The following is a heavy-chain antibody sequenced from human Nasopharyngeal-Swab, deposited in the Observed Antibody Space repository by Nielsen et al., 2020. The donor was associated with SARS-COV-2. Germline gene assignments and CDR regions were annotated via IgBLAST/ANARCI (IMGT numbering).Heavy chain of an antibody. Sequence: SVKVSCKASGGTFSSYAISWVRQAPGQGLEWMGRIIPILGIANYAQKFQGRVTITADKSTSTAYMELSSLRSEDTAVYYCARGQYYCDSSGYHMDVWGQGTTVTVSS. J-gene: IGHJ6*02. D-gene: IGHD3-22*01. CDR2: IIPILGIA. CDR3: ARGQYYCDSSGYHMDV. CDR1: GGTFSSYA. V-gene: IGHV1-69*04.